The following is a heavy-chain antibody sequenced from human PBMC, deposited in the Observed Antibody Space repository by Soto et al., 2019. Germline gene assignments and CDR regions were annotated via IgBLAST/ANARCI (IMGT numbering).Heavy chain of an antibody. Sequence: QVPLVQSGAEVKKPGASVKVSCKASGYTFTSYGISWVRQAPGQGLEWMGWISAYTGNTNYAQKLQGRVTMTTDPSTSTANMELRSLRSDDTAVYYCARDDTGGWINWYDPWRQGTLVTVSA. J-gene: IGHJ5*02. V-gene: IGHV1-18*01. CDR3: ARDDTGGWINWYDP. CDR1: GYTFTSYG. D-gene: IGHD6-19*01. CDR2: ISAYTGNT.